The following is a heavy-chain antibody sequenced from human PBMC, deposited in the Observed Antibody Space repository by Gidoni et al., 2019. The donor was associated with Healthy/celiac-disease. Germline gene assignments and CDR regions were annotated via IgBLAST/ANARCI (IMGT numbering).Heavy chain of an antibody. J-gene: IGHJ5*02. CDR3: ARDPPDAQYSSGQTEKPATP. Sequence: QVQLVESGGGVVQPGRSLRLSCAASGFTFSSYAMHWVSQAPGKGLAWVAVISYDGSNKYYADSVKGRFTIARDNSKNTRYLQMNSLRAEDTAVYYCARDPPDAQYSSGQTEKPATPWGQGTLVTVSS. CDR2: ISYDGSNK. D-gene: IGHD6-19*01. V-gene: IGHV3-30-3*01. CDR1: GFTFSSYA.